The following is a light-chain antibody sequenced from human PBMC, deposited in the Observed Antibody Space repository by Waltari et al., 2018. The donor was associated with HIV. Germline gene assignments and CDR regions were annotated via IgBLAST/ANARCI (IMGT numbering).Light chain of an antibody. CDR2: KAS. CDR3: QQYNSYSYS. CDR1: QSINSW. V-gene: IGKV1-5*03. Sequence: DIQMTQSPSTLSASVGDRVTITCRASQSINSWLAWYKQKPGKVPNLLIYKASSLESGVPSRFSGSGSGTEFTLTISSLQPDDFATYYCQQYNSYSYSFGQGTKLEIK. J-gene: IGKJ2*03.